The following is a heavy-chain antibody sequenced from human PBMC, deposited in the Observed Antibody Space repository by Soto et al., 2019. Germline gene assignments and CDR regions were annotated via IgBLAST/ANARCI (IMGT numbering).Heavy chain of an antibody. CDR3: ARDISIGDFWSGYQDYYYYGMDV. Sequence: ASVKVSCKASGYTFTGYYMHWVRQAPGQGLEWMGWINPNSGGTNYAQKFQGWVTMTRDTSISTAYMELSRLRSDDTAVYYCARDISIGDFWSGYQDYYYYGMDVWGQGATVTVSS. CDR1: GYTFTGYY. J-gene: IGHJ6*02. CDR2: INPNSGGT. D-gene: IGHD3-3*01. V-gene: IGHV1-2*04.